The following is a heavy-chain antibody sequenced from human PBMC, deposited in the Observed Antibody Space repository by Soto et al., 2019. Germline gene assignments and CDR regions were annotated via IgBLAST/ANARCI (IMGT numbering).Heavy chain of an antibody. CDR1: GGTFSSYT. V-gene: IGHV1-69*08. D-gene: IGHD4-4*01. CDR3: ARERTVTRGGGVDY. Sequence: QVQLVQSGAEVKKPGSSVKVSCKASGGTFSSYTISWVRQAPGQGLEWMGRIIPILGIANYAQKFQGRVTITAEKSTSTAYMELSSLRSEDTAVYYCARERTVTRGGGVDYWGQGTLVTVSS. J-gene: IGHJ4*02. CDR2: IIPILGIA.